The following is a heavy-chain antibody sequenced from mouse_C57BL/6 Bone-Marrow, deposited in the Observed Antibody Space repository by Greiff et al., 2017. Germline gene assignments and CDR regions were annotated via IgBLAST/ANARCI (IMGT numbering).Heavy chain of an antibody. CDR1: GYTFTSYG. Sequence: QVQLQQSGAELARPGASVKLSCKASGYTFTSYGISWVKQRNGQGLEWIGEIYPRSGNTYYNEKFKGKATLTADKSSSTAYMELRSLTSEDSAVYFCASTAQEGFAYWGQGTLVTVAA. CDR2: IYPRSGNT. V-gene: IGHV1-81*01. J-gene: IGHJ3*01. D-gene: IGHD3-2*02. CDR3: ASTAQEGFAY.